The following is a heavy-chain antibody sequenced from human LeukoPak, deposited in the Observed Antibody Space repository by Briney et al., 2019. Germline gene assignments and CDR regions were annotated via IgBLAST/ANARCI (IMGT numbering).Heavy chain of an antibody. CDR1: GGSISSGSYY. J-gene: IGHJ4*02. CDR2: IYTSGST. Sequence: PSETLSLTCTVSGGSISSGSYYWSWIRQPAGKGLEWIGRIYTSGSTNYNPSLKSRVTISVDTSKNQFSLKLSSVTAADTAVYYCATYYYNSSGLGDYWGQGTLVTVSS. D-gene: IGHD3-22*01. CDR3: ATYYYNSSGLGDY. V-gene: IGHV4-61*02.